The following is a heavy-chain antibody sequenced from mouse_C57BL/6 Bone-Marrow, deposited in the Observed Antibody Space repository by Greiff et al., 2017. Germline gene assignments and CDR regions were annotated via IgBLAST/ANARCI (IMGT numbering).Heavy chain of an antibody. J-gene: IGHJ4*01. CDR2: ISDGGSYT. V-gene: IGHV5-4*03. Sequence: EVKLVESGGGLVKPGGSLKLSCAASGFTFSSYAMSWVRQTPEKRLEWVATISDGGSYTYYPDNVKGRFTISRDNAKNNLYLQMSHLKSEDTAMYYCARGPLRCSVYYYAMDYWGQGTSVTVSS. D-gene: IGHD1-1*01. CDR1: GFTFSSYA. CDR3: ARGPLRCSVYYYAMDY.